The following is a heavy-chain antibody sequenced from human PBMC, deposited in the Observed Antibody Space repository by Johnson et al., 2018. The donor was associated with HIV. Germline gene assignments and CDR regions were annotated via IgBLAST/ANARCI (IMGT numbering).Heavy chain of an antibody. CDR2: IRYDGSNK. CDR3: ARVGQAGGAFDI. J-gene: IGHJ3*02. CDR1: GFTFSSYG. Sequence: QVQLVESGGGVVQPGGSLRLSCAASGFTFSSYGMHWVRQAPGKGLEWVAFIRYDGSNKYYADSVKGRFTISRDDSQNTAYLQMNSLRAEDTALYYCARVGQAGGAFDIWGQGTMVTVSS. V-gene: IGHV3-30*02.